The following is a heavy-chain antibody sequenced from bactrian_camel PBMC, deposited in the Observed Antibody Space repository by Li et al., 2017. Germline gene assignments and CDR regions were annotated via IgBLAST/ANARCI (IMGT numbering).Heavy chain of an antibody. CDR2: IGRDGIT. CDR1: YQYGTYC. V-gene: IGHV3S68*01. CDR3: AAEMSRYCTVVAGTLRGLGQYEYTS. Sequence: WSLVLSCTASYQYGTYCMAWFRQAPGKEREGVACIGRDGITMYSDSVKGRFTISKDNVKNTLYLQMDSLKPEDTAMYYCAAEMSRYCTVVAGTLRGLGQYEYTSWGQGTQVTVS. J-gene: IGHJ4*01. D-gene: IGHD6*01.